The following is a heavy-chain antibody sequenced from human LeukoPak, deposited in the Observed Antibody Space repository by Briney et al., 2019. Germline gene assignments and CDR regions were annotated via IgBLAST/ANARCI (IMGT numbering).Heavy chain of an antibody. Sequence: GGSLRLSCAASGFTFSSYWMSWVRQAPGKGLEWVSGTNWNSGSTGYVDSVKGRFTISRDNAKNSLYLEMNSLRPEDTAIYHCVKDVQTSIWLGGAAFDIWGRGTMVTVSS. CDR2: TNWNSGST. V-gene: IGHV3-20*01. CDR1: GFTFSSYW. J-gene: IGHJ3*02. D-gene: IGHD6-19*01. CDR3: VKDVQTSIWLGGAAFDI.